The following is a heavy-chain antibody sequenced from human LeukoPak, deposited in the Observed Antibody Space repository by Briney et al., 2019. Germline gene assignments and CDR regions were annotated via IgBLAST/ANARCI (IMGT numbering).Heavy chain of an antibody. CDR2: ISSSSSYI. CDR1: GFTVSDNY. D-gene: IGHD5-18*01. V-gene: IGHV3-21*01. Sequence: GGSLRLSCAASGFTVSDNYMSWVRQAPGKGLEWVSTISSSSSYIYYADSVKGRFTISRDNAKNSLYLQMNSLRAEDTAVYYCARDRFRGGYSYAGFDYWGQGTLVTVSS. J-gene: IGHJ4*02. CDR3: ARDRFRGGYSYAGFDY.